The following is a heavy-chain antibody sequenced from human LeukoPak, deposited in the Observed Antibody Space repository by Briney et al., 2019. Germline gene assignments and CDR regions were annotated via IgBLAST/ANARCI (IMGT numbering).Heavy chain of an antibody. CDR3: ARQSSSWWGDY. J-gene: IGHJ4*02. CDR1: GGSISSSSYY. CDR2: IYYSGST. Sequence: SETLSLTCTVSGGSISSSSYYWGWIRQPPGKGLEWIGSIYYSGSTYYNPSLKSRVTISVDTSKNQFSLKLSSVTAADTAVYYCARQSSSWWGDYWGQGTLVTVSP. V-gene: IGHV4-39*01. D-gene: IGHD6-13*01.